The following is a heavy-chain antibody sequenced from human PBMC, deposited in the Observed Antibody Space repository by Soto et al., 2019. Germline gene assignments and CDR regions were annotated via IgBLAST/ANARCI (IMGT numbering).Heavy chain of an antibody. CDR2: IGTAGDT. CDR3: ARRRQVPAAWDTGMDV. D-gene: IGHD2-2*01. V-gene: IGHV3-13*01. J-gene: IGHJ6*02. Sequence: GGSLRLSCAASGFTFSSYDMHWVRQATGKGLEWVSAIGTAGDTYYPGSVKGRFTISRENAKNSLYLQMNSLRAGDTAVYYCARRRQVPAAWDTGMDVWGQGTTVTVSS. CDR1: GFTFSSYD.